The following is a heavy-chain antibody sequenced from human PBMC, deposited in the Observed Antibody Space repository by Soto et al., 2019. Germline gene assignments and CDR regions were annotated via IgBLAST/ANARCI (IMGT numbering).Heavy chain of an antibody. J-gene: IGHJ4*02. CDR3: ASLKTETTMALVY. CDR1: GGSISSSNW. Sequence: QVQLQESGPGLVKPSGTLSLTCAVSGGSISSSNWRSWVRQPPRKGLEWIGEIYHGGNTNYNPSLKSRVTISVDKSKNQFTLKLSSVTAADTAVYYCASLKTETTMALVYWGQGTLVTVSS. D-gene: IGHD1-1*01. V-gene: IGHV4-4*02. CDR2: IYHGGNT.